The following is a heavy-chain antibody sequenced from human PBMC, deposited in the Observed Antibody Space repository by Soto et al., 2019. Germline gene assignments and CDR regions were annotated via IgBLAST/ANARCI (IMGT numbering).Heavy chain of an antibody. CDR1: GYTFTGYY. V-gene: IGHV1-2*04. CDR3: ARGEYTVRYFDY. D-gene: IGHD6-6*01. CDR2: INPNSGGT. J-gene: IGHJ4*02. Sequence: ASVKVSCKASGYTFTGYYVHWVRQAPGQGLEWMGWINPNSGGTNYAQKFQGWVTMTRDTSISTAYMELSRLRSDDTAVYYCARGEYTVRYFDYWGQGTLVTVSS.